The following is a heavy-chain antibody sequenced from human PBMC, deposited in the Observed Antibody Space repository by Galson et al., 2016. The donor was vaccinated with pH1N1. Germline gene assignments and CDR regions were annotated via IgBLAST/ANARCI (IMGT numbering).Heavy chain of an antibody. V-gene: IGHV5-51*01. CDR1: GYSFTSYW. J-gene: IGHJ4*02. CDR2: IYPDHSDA. D-gene: IGHD4-17*01. Sequence: QSGAEVKKPGESLKISCKGSGYSFTSYWIGWVRQMPGKSLEWMGIIYPDHSDARYSPSFQGQVTISADKSISTAYLPWSSLKASHTALYYCARFLYGDYVCYFGCLGQGTLVTVSS. CDR3: ARFLYGDYVCYFGC.